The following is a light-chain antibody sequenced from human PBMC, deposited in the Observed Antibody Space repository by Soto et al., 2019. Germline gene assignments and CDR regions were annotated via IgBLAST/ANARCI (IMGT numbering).Light chain of an antibody. CDR3: AAWDHSLNVPVYV. CDR2: SNN. Sequence: QSVLTQPPSASGTPGQRVTISCSGSSSNIGSNTVNWYQQLPGTAPKLLIYSNNQRPSGVPDRVSGSKSGPSASLAIRGLQSEDEADFYCAAWDHSLNVPVYVFGTGTKVTVL. J-gene: IGLJ1*01. CDR1: SSNIGSNT. V-gene: IGLV1-44*01.